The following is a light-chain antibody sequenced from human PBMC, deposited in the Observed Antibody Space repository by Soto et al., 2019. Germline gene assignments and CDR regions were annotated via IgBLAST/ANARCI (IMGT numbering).Light chain of an antibody. Sequence: EIVLTQSPGSLSLSPGQRATLSCRASQSVDTTFFAWYQKKPGQAPRLLIYGASKRATGIPDRFSGSGSGIEFTLIISRLEAEDFAVYYCQQYMSSVTFGQGTKVEIK. CDR3: QQYMSSVT. CDR1: QSVDTTF. V-gene: IGKV3-20*01. CDR2: GAS. J-gene: IGKJ1*01.